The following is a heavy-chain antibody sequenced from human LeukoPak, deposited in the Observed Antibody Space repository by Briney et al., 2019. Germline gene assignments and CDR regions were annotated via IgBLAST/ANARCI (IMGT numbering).Heavy chain of an antibody. Sequence: SETLSLTCAVSGYSISSGYYWGRIRQPPGKGLEWIGSIYHSGSTYYNPSLKSRVTISVDTSKNQFSLKLSSVTAADTAVYYCARDFQQQLVPFDYWGQGTLVTVSS. CDR1: GYSISSGYY. CDR2: IYHSGST. CDR3: ARDFQQQLVPFDY. V-gene: IGHV4-38-2*02. D-gene: IGHD6-13*01. J-gene: IGHJ4*02.